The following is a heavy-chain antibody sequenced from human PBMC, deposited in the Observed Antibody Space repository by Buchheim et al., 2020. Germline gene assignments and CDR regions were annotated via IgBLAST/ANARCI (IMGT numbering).Heavy chain of an antibody. V-gene: IGHV3-30-3*01. CDR3: ARDLSSSGSYYYYGMDV. J-gene: IGHJ6*02. Sequence: VQLVESGGGLVQPGGSLRLSCAASGFTFSSYAMHRVRQAPGKGLEWVAVISYDGSKKYYADSVEGRFTISRDNSKNTLYLQINSLRAEDTAVYYCARDLSSSGSYYYYGMDVWGQGTT. D-gene: IGHD3-10*01. CDR1: GFTFSSYA. CDR2: ISYDGSKK.